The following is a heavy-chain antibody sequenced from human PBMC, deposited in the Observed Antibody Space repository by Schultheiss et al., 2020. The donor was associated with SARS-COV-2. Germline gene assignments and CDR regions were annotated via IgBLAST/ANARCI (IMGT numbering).Heavy chain of an antibody. J-gene: IGHJ5*02. Sequence: GGSLRLSCAASGFTFSSNAMSWVRQAPGKGLEWVSDISGSGGDTYYADSVKGRFTISRDNSKNTLYLQMNSLRAEDTAVYYCAKGRSSESFNELDPWGQGTLVTVAS. V-gene: IGHV3-23*01. CDR1: GFTFSSNA. D-gene: IGHD1-1*01. CDR3: AKGRSSESFNELDP. CDR2: ISGSGGDT.